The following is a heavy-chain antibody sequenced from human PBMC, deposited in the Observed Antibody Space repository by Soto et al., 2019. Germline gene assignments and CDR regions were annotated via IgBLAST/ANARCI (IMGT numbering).Heavy chain of an antibody. V-gene: IGHV3-23*01. D-gene: IGHD6-19*01. CDR1: GFNFKKFA. J-gene: IGHJ1*01. CDR2: ISCCGGST. CDR3: AKADGEQWLIPHLDN. Sequence: GGSLRLSCGASGFNFKKFAIGWVRQAPGEGLEWVSGISCCGGSTFYADSVKGRFSLARDDSKNTLSLQLNSLRVEDTAHYYCAKADGEQWLIPHLDNWGQGTQVTVSS.